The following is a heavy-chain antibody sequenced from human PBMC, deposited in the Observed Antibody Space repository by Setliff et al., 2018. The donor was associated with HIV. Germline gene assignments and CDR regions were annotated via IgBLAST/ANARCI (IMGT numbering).Heavy chain of an antibody. V-gene: IGHV4-59*11. CDR1: GGFMSSHY. D-gene: IGHD3-3*01. CDR3: ARGVNFDY. CDR2: IYNSGST. J-gene: IGHJ4*02. Sequence: SETLSLTCTVSGGFMSSHYWSWIRQPPGKGLEFIGYIYNSGSTNYNPSLTSRVTISVDTSRNQFSLKLTSVTAADTAIYYCARGVNFDYWGQGTQVTVSS.